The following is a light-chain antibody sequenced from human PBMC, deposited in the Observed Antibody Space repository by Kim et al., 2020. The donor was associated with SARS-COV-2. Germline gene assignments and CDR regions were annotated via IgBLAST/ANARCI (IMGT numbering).Light chain of an antibody. CDR2: AAS. V-gene: IGKV1-27*01. J-gene: IGKJ1*01. CDR1: QDIINY. Sequence: SVGDRVTITCRASQDIINYLAWFQLKPGKAPKLLIYAASALQPGVPSRFSGSGSGTDFTLTVTSLQPEDVATYYCQKCDSAPWTFGQGTKVDIK. CDR3: QKCDSAPWT.